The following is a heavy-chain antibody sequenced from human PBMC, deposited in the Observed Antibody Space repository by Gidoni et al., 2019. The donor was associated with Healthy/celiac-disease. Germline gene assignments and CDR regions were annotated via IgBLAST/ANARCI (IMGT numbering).Heavy chain of an antibody. J-gene: IGHJ5*02. V-gene: IGHV4-38-2*01. CDR3: VRVRVVRGVNPRRFDP. D-gene: IGHD3-10*01. CDR2: IYHSGST. Sequence: QVQLQESGPGLVEPSETLSLTCAVSGYSLSSGYYWGWIRQPPGKGLEWIVSIYHSGSTYYNPSLKSRVTISVDTSKNQFSLKLSSVTAADTAVYYCVRVRVVRGVNPRRFDPWGQGTLVTVSS. CDR1: GYSLSSGYY.